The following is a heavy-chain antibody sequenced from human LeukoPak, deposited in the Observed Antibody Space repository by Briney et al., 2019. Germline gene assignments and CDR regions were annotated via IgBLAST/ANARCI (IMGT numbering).Heavy chain of an antibody. V-gene: IGHV3-21*01. D-gene: IGHD1-7*01. Sequence: GGSLRLSCAASGFTFDDYAMHWVRQAPGKGLEWVSSISSSSSYIYYADSVKGRFTISRDNAKNSLYLQMNSLRAEDTAVYYCARAGETGTTGGSLIDYWGQGTLVTVSS. CDR1: GFTFDDYA. CDR2: ISSSSSYI. CDR3: ARAGETGTTGGSLIDY. J-gene: IGHJ4*02.